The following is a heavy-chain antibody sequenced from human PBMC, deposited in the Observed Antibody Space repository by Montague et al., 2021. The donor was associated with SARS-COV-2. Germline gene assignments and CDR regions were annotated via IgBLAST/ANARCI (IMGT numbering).Heavy chain of an antibody. CDR2: IYTSGST. V-gene: IGHV4-61*02. CDR3: ASVGVGTLVRGVIPAYYYYGMDV. D-gene: IGHD3-10*01. CDR1: GGSISSGSYY. J-gene: IGHJ6*02. Sequence: SQTLSLTCTVSGGSISSGSYYWSWIRQPAGKGLEWIGRIYTSGSTNYNPSLKSQVTISVDTSKNQFSLKLSSVTAADTAVYYCASVGVGTLVRGVIPAYYYYGMDVGGQGTTVTVSS.